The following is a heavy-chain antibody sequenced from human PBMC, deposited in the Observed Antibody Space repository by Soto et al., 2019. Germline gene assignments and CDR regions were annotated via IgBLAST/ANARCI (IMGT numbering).Heavy chain of an antibody. V-gene: IGHV3-33*01. CDR3: ACLTIFCVVRAAFAM. CDR2: IWYDGSNK. CDR1: GFTFSSYG. D-gene: IGHD3-3*01. J-gene: IGHJ3*02. Sequence: QVQLVESGGGVVQPGRSLRLSCAASGFTFSSYGMHWVRQAPGKGLEWVAVIWYDGSNKYYADSVKGRFTISRDNSKNTLHLQMNRLRAGDTAVYFCACLTIFCVVRAAFAMWGQGRMVTVSS.